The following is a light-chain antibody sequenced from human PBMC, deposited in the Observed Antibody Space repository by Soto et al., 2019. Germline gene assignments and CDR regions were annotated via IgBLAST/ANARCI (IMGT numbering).Light chain of an antibody. V-gene: IGKV1-5*03. CDR2: KAS. CDR1: QSISSW. J-gene: IGKJ1*01. CDR3: QQYNSLWT. Sequence: DIQMTQSPSTLSASVGDRVTITCRASQSISSWLAWYQQKPGKAPMLLIYKASVLESGVPSRFSGSVSGTEVTLTIRSLQPDDFATYFCQQYNSLWTFGQGTKVEIK.